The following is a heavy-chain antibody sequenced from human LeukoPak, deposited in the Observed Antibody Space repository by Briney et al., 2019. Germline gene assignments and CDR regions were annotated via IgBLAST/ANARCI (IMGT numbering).Heavy chain of an antibody. D-gene: IGHD3-10*01. V-gene: IGHV3-30*04. CDR2: ISYDGSNK. CDR3: ARDGGSSPYYFDY. Sequence: PGGSLRLSCAASGFTFSSYAMHWVRQAPGKGLEWVAVISYDGSNKYYADSVKGRFTISRDNSKNTLYLQMNSLRAEDTAVYYCARDGGSSPYYFDYWGQGTLVTVSS. CDR1: GFTFSSYA. J-gene: IGHJ4*02.